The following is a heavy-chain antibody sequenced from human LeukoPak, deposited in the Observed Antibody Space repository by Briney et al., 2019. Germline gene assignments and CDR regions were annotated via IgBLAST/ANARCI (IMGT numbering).Heavy chain of an antibody. CDR1: GYTFTSYY. J-gene: IGHJ4*02. CDR2: INPSGGST. Sequence: ASVKVSCKASGYTFTSYYMHWVRQAPGQGLEWMGIINPSGGSTSYAQKFQGRVTMTRDTSTSTVYMELSSLRSEDTAVYYCARVIKSAYYYGSGSDGSDYWGQGTLVTVSS. V-gene: IGHV1-46*01. CDR3: ARVIKSAYYYGSGSDGSDY. D-gene: IGHD3-10*01.